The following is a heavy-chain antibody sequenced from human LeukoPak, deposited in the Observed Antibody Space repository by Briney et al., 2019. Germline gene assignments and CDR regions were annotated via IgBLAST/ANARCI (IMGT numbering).Heavy chain of an antibody. D-gene: IGHD3-9*01. J-gene: IGHJ1*01. Sequence: GGSLRLSCAASGFTFSNAWMSWVRQAPGKGLEWVGRIKSKTDGGTTDYAAPVKGRFTISRDNSKNTLYLQMNSLRAEDTAVYYCAKDTISGRLGAEYFQHWGQGTLVTVSS. V-gene: IGHV3-15*01. CDR2: IKSKTDGGTT. CDR3: AKDTISGRLGAEYFQH. CDR1: GFTFSNAW.